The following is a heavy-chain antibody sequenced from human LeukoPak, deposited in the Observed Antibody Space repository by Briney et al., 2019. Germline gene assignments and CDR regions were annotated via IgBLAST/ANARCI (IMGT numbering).Heavy chain of an antibody. Sequence: GGSLRLSCAASGFTFSSYSMTWVRQAPGKGLEWVSSISSSSSYIYYADSVKGRFTISRDNAKNSLYLQMNSLRAEDTAVYYCARGGFGGVIVHFDYWGQGTLVTVSS. V-gene: IGHV3-21*01. CDR1: GFTFSSYS. J-gene: IGHJ4*02. D-gene: IGHD3-16*02. CDR3: ARGGFGGVIVHFDY. CDR2: ISSSSSYI.